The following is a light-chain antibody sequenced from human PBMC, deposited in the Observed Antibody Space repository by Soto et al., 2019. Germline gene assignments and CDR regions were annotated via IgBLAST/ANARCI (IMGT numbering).Light chain of an antibody. V-gene: IGKV3-11*01. Sequence: EIVLTQSPATLSLSPGERATLSCRASQSVSSYLAWYQQKPGQAPRLLMYDASNRATGIPARFSGSGSGTVFTLTISSLEPEDFAVYYCQERSNWPPLLTFGGGTKVEIK. CDR2: DAS. CDR3: QERSNWPPLLT. CDR1: QSVSSY. J-gene: IGKJ4*01.